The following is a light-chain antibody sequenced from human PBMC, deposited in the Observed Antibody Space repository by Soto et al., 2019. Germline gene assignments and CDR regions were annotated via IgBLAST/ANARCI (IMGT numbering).Light chain of an antibody. V-gene: IGKV3-20*01. J-gene: IGKJ5*01. Sequence: EVMMTQFPDTVSVTAGETVTLSCGATQSVRTNLAWYQQRPGQAPRLLIHGASNRATGIPDRFSGSGSGTDFTLTISRLEPEDFAVYYCQQYGSSPVTFGQGTRLEIK. CDR3: QQYGSSPVT. CDR2: GAS. CDR1: QSVRTN.